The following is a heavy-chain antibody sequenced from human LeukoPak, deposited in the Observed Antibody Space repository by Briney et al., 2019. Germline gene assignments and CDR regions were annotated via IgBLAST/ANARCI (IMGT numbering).Heavy chain of an antibody. D-gene: IGHD3-10*01. V-gene: IGHV1-69*06. CDR3: ARSSYYYGADALDI. CDR2: IIPIFGTA. J-gene: IGHJ3*02. Sequence: GASVKVSCEASGYTFTSYSITWVRQAPGQGLEWMGGIIPIFGTANYAQKFQGRVTITADKSTSTAYMELSSLRSEDTAVYYCARSSYYYGADALDIWGQGTTVTVSS. CDR1: GYTFTSYS.